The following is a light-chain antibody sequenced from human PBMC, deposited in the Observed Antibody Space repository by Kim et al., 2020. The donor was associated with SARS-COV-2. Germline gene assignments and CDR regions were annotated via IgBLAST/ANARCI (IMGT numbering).Light chain of an antibody. CDR2: RDS. CDR3: QVWDSSVV. J-gene: IGLJ2*01. CDR1: NIGSKN. V-gene: IGLV3-9*01. Sequence: SYELTQPLSVSVALGQTARITCGGNNIGSKNVHWHQQKPGQAPVLVIYRDSNRPSGIPERFSGSNSGNTATLTISRAQAGDEADYYCQVWDSSVVFGGGTQLTVL.